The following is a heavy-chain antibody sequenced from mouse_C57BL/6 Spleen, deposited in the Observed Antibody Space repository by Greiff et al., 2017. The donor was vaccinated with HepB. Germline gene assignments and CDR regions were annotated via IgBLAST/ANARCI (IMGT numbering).Heavy chain of an antibody. J-gene: IGHJ3*01. V-gene: IGHV10-1*01. CDR2: IRSKSNNYAT. CDR3: VRGYSNYEWFAY. D-gene: IGHD2-5*01. CDR1: GFSFNTYA. Sequence: EVKLMESGGGLVQPKGSLKLSCAASGFSFNTYAMNWVRQAPGKGLEWVARIRSKSNNYATYYADSVKDRFTISRDDSESMLYLQMNNLKTEDTAMYYCVRGYSNYEWFAYWGQGTLVTVSA.